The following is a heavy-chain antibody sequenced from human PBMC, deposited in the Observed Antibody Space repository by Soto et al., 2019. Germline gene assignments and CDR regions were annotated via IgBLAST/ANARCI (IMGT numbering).Heavy chain of an antibody. J-gene: IGHJ4*02. CDR2: IYYSGST. D-gene: IGHD3-22*01. Sequence: PSETLSLTCTVSGGSISSGDYYWSWIRQPPWKGLEWIGYIYYSGSTYYNPSLKSRVTISVDTSKNQFSLKLSSVTAADTAVYYRAREVLYYDSSGFDYWGQGXLVTVYS. CDR1: GGSISSGDYY. CDR3: AREVLYYDSSGFDY. V-gene: IGHV4-30-4*02.